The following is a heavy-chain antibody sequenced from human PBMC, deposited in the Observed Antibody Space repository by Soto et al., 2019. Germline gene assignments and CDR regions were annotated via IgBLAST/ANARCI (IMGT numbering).Heavy chain of an antibody. CDR1: GFTFSSYW. J-gene: IGHJ3*02. CDR3: TLESGYKEAFDI. Sequence: EVQLVESGGGLVQPGGSLRLSCAASGFTFSSYWMSWVRQAPGKGLEWVANIKQDGSEKYYVDSVKGRFTISRDNAKNSLYLQMNSLRAEDTAVYYCTLESGYKEAFDIWGQGTMVTVSS. V-gene: IGHV3-7*01. CDR2: IKQDGSEK. D-gene: IGHD5-12*01.